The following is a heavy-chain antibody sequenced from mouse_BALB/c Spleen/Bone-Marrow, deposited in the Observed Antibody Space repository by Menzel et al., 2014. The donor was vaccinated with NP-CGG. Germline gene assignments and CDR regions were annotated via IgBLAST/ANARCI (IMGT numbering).Heavy chain of an antibody. CDR2: IDPANGNT. D-gene: IGHD4-1*01. CDR1: GFNIKETY. V-gene: IGHV14-3*02. J-gene: IGHJ4*01. CDR3: ARWEYYAMDY. Sequence: VQLKESGAELVKPGASVKLSCTASGFNIKETYMHWVKQRPEQGLEWIGRIDPANGNTKYDPKFQGKATITADTSSNTAYLQLSSLTSEDTAVYYCARWEYYAMDYWGQGTSVTVSS.